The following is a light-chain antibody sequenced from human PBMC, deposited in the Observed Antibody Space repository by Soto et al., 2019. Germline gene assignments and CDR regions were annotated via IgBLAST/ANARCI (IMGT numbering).Light chain of an antibody. J-gene: IGLJ2*01. CDR1: SSDVGSNNF. CDR3: CSDAGTASFV. V-gene: IGLV2-23*02. CDR2: EVN. Sequence: QSVLTQPASVSGSPGQSITISCTGSSSDVGSNNFVSWYQQHPGKAPQFMIYEVNKRPPGISNRFSGSKSGNTASLTISGLQAEDEAEYYCCSDAGTASFVFGGGTKLTVL.